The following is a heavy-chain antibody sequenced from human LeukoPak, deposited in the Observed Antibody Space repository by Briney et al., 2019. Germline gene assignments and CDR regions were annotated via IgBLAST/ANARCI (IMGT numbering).Heavy chain of an antibody. CDR3: ARHPSYYYYMDV. CDR1: GGSISSSSYY. J-gene: IGHJ6*03. Sequence: SETLSLTCTVSGGSISSSSYYWGWIRQPPGKGLEWIGNLYYSGSTYYNPSLKSRVTISVDTSKNQFSLKLSSVTAADTAVYYCARHPSYYYYMDVWGKGTTVTISS. V-gene: IGHV4-39*01. CDR2: LYYSGST.